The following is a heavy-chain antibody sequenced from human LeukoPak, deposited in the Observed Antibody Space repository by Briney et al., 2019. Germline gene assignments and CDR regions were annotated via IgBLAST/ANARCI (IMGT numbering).Heavy chain of an antibody. D-gene: IGHD3-22*01. V-gene: IGHV3-48*01. J-gene: IGHJ6*02. CDR3: ARVHYYDSSGYYGSYYYYGMDV. CDR1: GFTFSSYS. Sequence: GGSLRLSCAASGFTFSSYSMNWVRQAPGKGLEWASYISSSSSTIYYADSVKGRFTISRDNAKNSLYLQMNSLRAEDTAVYYCARVHYYDSSGYYGSYYYYGMDVWGQGTTVTVSS. CDR2: ISSSSSTI.